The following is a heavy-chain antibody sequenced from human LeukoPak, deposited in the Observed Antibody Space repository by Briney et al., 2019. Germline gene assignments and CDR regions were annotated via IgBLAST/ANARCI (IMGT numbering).Heavy chain of an antibody. CDR1: GFSFNEFW. D-gene: IGHD4-17*01. V-gene: IGHV3-7*03. CDR3: ARDFGAYPHHAFDL. Sequence: GGSLRLSCAASGFSFNEFWMSWVRQPPGKGLEWVAKMNQGGRDKVYVGSVKGRFTISRDNAKNSLFLQMTSLRAEDTAVYYGARDFGAYPHHAFDLWGRGTMVTVSS. CDR2: MNQGGRDK. J-gene: IGHJ3*01.